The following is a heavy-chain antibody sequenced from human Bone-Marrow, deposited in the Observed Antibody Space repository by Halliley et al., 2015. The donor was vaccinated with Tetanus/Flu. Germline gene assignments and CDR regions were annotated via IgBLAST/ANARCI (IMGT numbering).Heavy chain of an antibody. J-gene: IGHJ6*02. V-gene: IGHV3-48*03. CDR2: ISSSGYDI. Sequence: GLEWFSYISSSGYDIYYVDSVKGRFTISRDNAKNSLYLQMNSLRAEDTAVYFCARLGGIYGMDVWGQGTTVIVSS. CDR3: ARLGGIYGMDV.